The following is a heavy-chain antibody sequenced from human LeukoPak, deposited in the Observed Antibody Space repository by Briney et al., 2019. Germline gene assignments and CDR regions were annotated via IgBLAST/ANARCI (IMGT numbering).Heavy chain of an antibody. J-gene: IGHJ4*02. D-gene: IGHD6-19*01. CDR3: ARVLHSSGWLVDY. V-gene: IGHV3-21*01. CDR2: ISSSSSYI. Sequence: GGSLRLSCAASGFTFSSYSMNWVRQAPGKGLEWVSSISSSSSYICYADSVKGRFTISRDNAKNSLYLQMNSLRAEDTAVYYCARVLHSSGWLVDYWGQGTLVTVSS. CDR1: GFTFSSYS.